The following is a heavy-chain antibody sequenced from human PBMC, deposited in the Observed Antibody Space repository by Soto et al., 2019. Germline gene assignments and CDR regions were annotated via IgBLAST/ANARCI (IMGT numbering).Heavy chain of an antibody. D-gene: IGHD6-6*01. CDR2: ISVSSDYI. V-gene: IGHV3-11*06. CDR3: VRDADRSDSWWFDL. J-gene: IGHJ5*02. Sequence: PGGSLRLSCVASGFSFSDHYMIWIRQAPGKGLEWVAYISVSSDYINYEDSVKGRFTMSRDNGKNSVYLHMNSLRAEDTAVYFCVRDADRSDSWWFDLWGQGTKVTVSS. CDR1: GFSFSDHY.